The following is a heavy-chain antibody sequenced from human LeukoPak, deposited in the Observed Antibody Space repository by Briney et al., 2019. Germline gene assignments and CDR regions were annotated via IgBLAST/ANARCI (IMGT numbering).Heavy chain of an antibody. J-gene: IGHJ4*02. CDR1: GGSFSGYY. Sequence: PSETLSLTCAVYGGSFSGYYWSWIRQPPGKGLEWIGEINHSGSTNYNPSLKSRVTISVDTSKNQFSLKLSSVIAADTAVYYCARPRGYFDYWGQGTLVTVSS. V-gene: IGHV4-34*01. CDR2: INHSGST. CDR3: ARPRGYFDY.